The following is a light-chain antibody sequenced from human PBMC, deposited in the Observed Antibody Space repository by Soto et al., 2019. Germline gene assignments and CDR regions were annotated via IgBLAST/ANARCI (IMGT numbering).Light chain of an antibody. CDR3: NSWTSSNTMI. CDR2: DVN. CDR1: SSDICAYNF. J-gene: IGLJ2*01. V-gene: IGLV2-14*03. Sequence: QSALTQPASLSGSPGQSITISCTGTSSDICAYNFVSCYQQHPGIFLDLMLYDVNSRPSEVSNRFSDSKSGNTAALTISGLQAEDEAGYYCNSWTSSNTMIFGGGIKVTVL.